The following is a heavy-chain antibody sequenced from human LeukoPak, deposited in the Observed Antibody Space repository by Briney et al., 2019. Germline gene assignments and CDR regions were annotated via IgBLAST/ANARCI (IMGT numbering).Heavy chain of an antibody. CDR2: IYSGGST. D-gene: IGHD2-8*01. J-gene: IGHJ3*02. V-gene: IGHV3-53*01. Sequence: GGSLRLSCAASGFTVSSNYMSWVRQAPGKGLEWVSVIYSGGSTYYADSVKGRFTISRDNAKNSLYLQMNGLRAEDTAVYYCARAALYCTNGVCYSVPYAFDIWGQGTMVTVSS. CDR1: GFTVSSNY. CDR3: ARAALYCTNGVCYSVPYAFDI.